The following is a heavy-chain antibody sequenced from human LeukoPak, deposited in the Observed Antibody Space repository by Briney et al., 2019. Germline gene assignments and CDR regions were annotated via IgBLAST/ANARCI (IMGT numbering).Heavy chain of an antibody. CDR3: ARSRASTVTTVDY. V-gene: IGHV4-34*01. CDR2: INHSGST. D-gene: IGHD4-17*01. Sequence: SETLSLTCAVYGGSFSGYYWSWIRQPPGKGLEWIGEINHSGSTNYNPSLKSRVTISVDTSKNQFSLKLSSVTAADTAVYYCARSRASTVTTVDYWGQGTLVTVSS. J-gene: IGHJ4*02. CDR1: GGSFSGYY.